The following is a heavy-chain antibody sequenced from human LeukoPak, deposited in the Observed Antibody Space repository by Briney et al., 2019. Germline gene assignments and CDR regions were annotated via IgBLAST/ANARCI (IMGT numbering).Heavy chain of an antibody. CDR2: LWYDGSNK. J-gene: IGHJ4*02. CDR3: ARDIVVVTASFLDS. V-gene: IGHV3-33*01. D-gene: IGHD2-21*02. CDR1: GFTFSNYG. Sequence: GRSLRLSCAASGFTFSNYGMHWVRQAPGKGLEWVAVLWYDGSNKYYADSVTGRFTISRDNSKNTLYLQMNSLRAEDTAVYYCARDIVVVTASFLDSWGQGTLVTVSS.